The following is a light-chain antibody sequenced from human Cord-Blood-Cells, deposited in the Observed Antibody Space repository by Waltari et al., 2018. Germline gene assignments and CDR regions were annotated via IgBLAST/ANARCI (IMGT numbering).Light chain of an antibody. J-gene: IGLJ2*01. V-gene: IGLV3-19*01. CDR2: GKN. CDR1: SLRSYY. CDR3: NSRDSSGNHVV. Sequence: SSELTHDPAVSVALGQTVRITCQGDSLRSYYASWYQQKPGQAPVLVIYGKNNRPSGIPDRFSGSSSGNTASLTSTGAQAEDEADYYCNSRDSSGNHVVFGGGTKLTVL.